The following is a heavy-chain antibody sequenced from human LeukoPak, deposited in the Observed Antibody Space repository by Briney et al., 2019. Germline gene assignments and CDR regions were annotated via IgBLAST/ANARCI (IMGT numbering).Heavy chain of an antibody. CDR1: GFTVSSNY. CDR3: ARDTANYDSSGYPMDV. D-gene: IGHD3-22*01. CDR2: IYSGGST. Sequence: PGGSLRLSCAASGFTVSSNYMSWVRQAPGKGLEWVSVIYSGGSTYYADSVKGRFTISRDNAKNPLYLQMNSLRAEDTAVYYCARDTANYDSSGYPMDVWGKGTTVTVSS. V-gene: IGHV3-53*01. J-gene: IGHJ6*03.